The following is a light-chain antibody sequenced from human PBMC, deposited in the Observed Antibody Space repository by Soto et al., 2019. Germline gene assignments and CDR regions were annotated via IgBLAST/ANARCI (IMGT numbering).Light chain of an antibody. J-gene: IGKJ1*01. V-gene: IGKV3-20*01. Sequence: EIVLTQSPATLSLSPGERATLSCRASQSVGSSLAWYQQKPGQAPRLLIYGASSRATGIPDRFSGSGSGTDFTLTISRLEPEDFAVYDCQQYGSSPWTFGQGTKVDIK. CDR1: QSVGSS. CDR2: GAS. CDR3: QQYGSSPWT.